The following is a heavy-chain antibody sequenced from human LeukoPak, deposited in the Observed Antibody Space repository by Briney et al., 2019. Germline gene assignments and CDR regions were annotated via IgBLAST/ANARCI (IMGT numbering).Heavy chain of an antibody. D-gene: IGHD1-7*01. CDR3: AKSPKKSPTGTTC. CDR2: ISYDGSNK. J-gene: IGHJ4*02. V-gene: IGHV3-30*18. Sequence: PGRSLRLSCAASGFTFSSYGMHWVRQAPGKGLEWVAVISYDGSNKYYADSVKGRFTISRDNSKNTLYLQMNSLRAEDTAVYYCAKSPKKSPTGTTCWGQGTLVTVSS. CDR1: GFTFSSYG.